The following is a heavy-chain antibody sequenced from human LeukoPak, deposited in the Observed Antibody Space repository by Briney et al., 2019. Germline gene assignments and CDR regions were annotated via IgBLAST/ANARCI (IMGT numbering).Heavy chain of an antibody. D-gene: IGHD3-22*01. J-gene: IGHJ4*02. Sequence: SETLSLTCTVSGGSISSSSYYWGWIRQPPGKGLEWIGSIYYSGSTYYNPSLKSRVTISVDTSKNQFSLKLSSVTAADTAVYYCASQRGDYYDSSGYYPYWGQGTLVTVSS. CDR3: ASQRGDYYDSSGYYPY. V-gene: IGHV4-39*01. CDR2: IYYSGST. CDR1: GGSISSSSYY.